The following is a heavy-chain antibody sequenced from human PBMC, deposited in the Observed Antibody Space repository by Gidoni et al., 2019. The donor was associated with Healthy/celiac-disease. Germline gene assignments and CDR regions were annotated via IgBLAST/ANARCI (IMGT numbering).Heavy chain of an antibody. J-gene: IGHJ6*02. CDR1: GFTFDDYA. V-gene: IGHV3-9*01. Sequence: EVQLVESGGGLVQPGRSRRLSWAASGFTFDDYAMHWVRQAPGKGLEWVSGISWNSGSIGYADSVKGRFTISRDNAKNSLYLQMNSLRAEDTALYYCAKDQAYCSGGSCYSRGYYYYGMDVWGQGTTVTVSS. D-gene: IGHD2-15*01. CDR3: AKDQAYCSGGSCYSRGYYYYGMDV. CDR2: ISWNSGSI.